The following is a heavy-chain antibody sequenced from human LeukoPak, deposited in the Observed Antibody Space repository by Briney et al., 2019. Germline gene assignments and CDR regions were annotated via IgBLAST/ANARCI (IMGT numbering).Heavy chain of an antibody. CDR2: IYYSGST. CDR3: ARLTVTGGPPYYYYYGMDV. D-gene: IGHD4-17*01. J-gene: IGHJ6*02. V-gene: IGHV4-39*01. CDR1: DGSISGSSYY. Sequence: PSETLSLTCTVSDGSISGSSYYWGWIRQPPGKGLEWIGSIYYSGSTYYNPSLKSRVTISVDTSKNQFSLKLSSVTAADTAVYYCARLTVTGGPPYYYYYGMDVWGQGTTVTVSS.